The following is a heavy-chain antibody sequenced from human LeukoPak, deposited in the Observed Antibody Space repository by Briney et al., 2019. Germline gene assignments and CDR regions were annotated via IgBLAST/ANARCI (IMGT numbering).Heavy chain of an antibody. J-gene: IGHJ4*02. CDR1: GFTFSSFW. CDR2: IKQDGSEK. Sequence: GGSLRLSCAASGFTFSSFWMSWVRQAPGKGLEWVADIKQDGSEKFYVDPVKGRFTISRDNSKNSLYLQMNSLRAEDTAVYYCAREAERGYCGSASCLGDYWGQGTLVTVSS. D-gene: IGHD2-2*01. V-gene: IGHV3-7*03. CDR3: AREAERGYCGSASCLGDY.